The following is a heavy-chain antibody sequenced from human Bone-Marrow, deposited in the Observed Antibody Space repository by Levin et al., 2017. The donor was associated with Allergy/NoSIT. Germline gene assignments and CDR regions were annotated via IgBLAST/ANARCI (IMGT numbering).Heavy chain of an antibody. J-gene: IGHJ4*02. V-gene: IGHV3-23*01. CDR3: AYGRCTSCYDY. Sequence: GESLKISCAASGFTFSSYAMSWVRQAPGKGLEWVSAISGSGGSTYYADSVKGRFTISRDNSKNTLYLQMNSLRAEDTAVYYCAYGRCTSCYDYWGQGTLVTVSS. CDR1: GFTFSSYA. D-gene: IGHD2-2*01. CDR2: ISGSGGST.